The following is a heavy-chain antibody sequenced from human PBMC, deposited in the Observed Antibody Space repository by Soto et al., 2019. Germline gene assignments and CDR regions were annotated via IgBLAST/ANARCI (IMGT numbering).Heavy chain of an antibody. CDR3: AKGVEGYVGSSFDS. D-gene: IGHD5-12*01. J-gene: IGHJ4*02. CDR2: ITSSGSST. CDR1: AFIFSDYA. V-gene: IGHV3-23*01. Sequence: EVQFLESGGGGVQPGGSLRLSSAASAFIFSDYAMTWVRQTPGKGLEWVSAITSSGSSTYFADSLKGRITISRDNSKNTLSLQMDSLRVEDTAIYYCAKGVEGYVGSSFDSWGQGALVTVSS.